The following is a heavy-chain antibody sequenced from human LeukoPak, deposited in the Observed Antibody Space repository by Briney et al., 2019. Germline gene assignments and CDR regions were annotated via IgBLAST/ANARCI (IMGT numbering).Heavy chain of an antibody. V-gene: IGHV4-39*07. CDR1: GDSISSSSYY. Sequence: SETLSLTCTVSGDSISSSSYYWGWLRQPPRRGLEWIGIINFSGGNIYYKPSLQSRFTRSVDTPKTQFSLKLTSVSATDPAIYFCARDRYNWIDGGYWGEGALVTVPS. CDR3: ARDRYNWIDGGY. J-gene: IGHJ4*02. D-gene: IGHD1-20*01. CDR2: INFSGGNI.